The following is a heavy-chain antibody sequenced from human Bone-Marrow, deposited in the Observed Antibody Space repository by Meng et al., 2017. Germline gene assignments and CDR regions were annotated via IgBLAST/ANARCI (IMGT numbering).Heavy chain of an antibody. CDR3: ARVGVVVITPNWFDP. CDR1: GGSFSGYY. CDR2: INHSGST. J-gene: IGHJ5*02. V-gene: IGHV4-34*01. Sequence: GQRQQWGACLLKPSETLSLTCAVYGGSFSGYYWSWIRQPPGKGLEWIGEINHSGSTNYNPSLKSRVTISVDTSKNQFSLKLSSVTAADTAVYYCARVGVVVITPNWFDPWGQGTLVTVSS. D-gene: IGHD3-22*01.